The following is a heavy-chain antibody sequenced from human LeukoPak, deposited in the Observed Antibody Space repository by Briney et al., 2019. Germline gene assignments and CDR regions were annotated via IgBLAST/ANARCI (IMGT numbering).Heavy chain of an antibody. D-gene: IGHD6-13*01. CDR2: IYYSGST. CDR1: GGSISSYY. Sequence: SETLSLTCTVSGGSISSYYWSWIRQPPGKGLEWIGYIYYSGSTNYNPSLKSRVTISVDTSKNQFSLKLSSVTAADTAVYYCARGLGLSSSWSFDYWGQGALVTVSS. V-gene: IGHV4-59*01. CDR3: ARGLGLSSSWSFDY. J-gene: IGHJ4*02.